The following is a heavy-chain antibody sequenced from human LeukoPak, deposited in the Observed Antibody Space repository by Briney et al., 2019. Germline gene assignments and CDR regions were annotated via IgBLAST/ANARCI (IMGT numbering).Heavy chain of an antibody. CDR3: ASASGKSPPNY. D-gene: IGHD3-10*01. CDR2: IYYSGST. J-gene: IGHJ4*02. Sequence: SETLSLTCTVSGGSTSSSSYYWGWIRQPPGKGLEWIGSIYYSGSTYYNPSLKSRVTISVDTSKNQFSLKLSSVTAADTAVYYCASASGKSPPNYWGQGTLVTVSS. CDR1: GGSTSSSSYY. V-gene: IGHV4-39*07.